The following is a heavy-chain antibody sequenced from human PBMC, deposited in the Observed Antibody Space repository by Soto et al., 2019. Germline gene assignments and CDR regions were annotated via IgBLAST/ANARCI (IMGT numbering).Heavy chain of an antibody. D-gene: IGHD3-10*02. CDR3: AKDVNVPGGLYNWFDP. V-gene: IGHV1-2*02. Sequence: GASVKVSCKASGYTFTGYYMHWVRQAPGQGLEWMGWINPNSGGTNYAQKFQGRVTMTRDTSISTAYMELSRLRSDDTAVYYCAKDVNVPGGLYNWFDPWGQGTLVTVSS. CDR2: INPNSGGT. CDR1: GYTFTGYY. J-gene: IGHJ5*02.